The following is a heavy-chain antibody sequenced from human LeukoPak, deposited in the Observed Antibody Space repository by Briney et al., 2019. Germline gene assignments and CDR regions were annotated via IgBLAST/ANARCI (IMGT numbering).Heavy chain of an antibody. D-gene: IGHD6-13*01. V-gene: IGHV3-53*01. CDR2: IYSGGAT. Sequence: GGSLRLSCAASGFTVSSNYMSWVRQAPGKGLEWVSVIYSGGATFYADSVKGRFTISRDDSENTLYLQVNSLRAEDTAVYYCARGSHIGAAGIFGNWGQGTLVTVSS. J-gene: IGHJ4*02. CDR1: GFTVSSNY. CDR3: ARGSHIGAAGIFGN.